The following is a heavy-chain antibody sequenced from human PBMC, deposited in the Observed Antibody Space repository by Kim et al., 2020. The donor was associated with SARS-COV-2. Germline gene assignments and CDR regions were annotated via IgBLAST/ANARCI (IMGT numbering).Heavy chain of an antibody. D-gene: IGHD6-19*01. CDR1: GFTFSSYD. CDR2: IGTAGDT. Sequence: GGSLRLSCAASGFTFSSYDMHWVRQATGKGLEWVSAIGTAGDTYYPGSVKGRFTISRENAKNSLYLQMNSLRAGDTAVYYCARSVGSGWYSDWFDPWGQGTLVTVSS. J-gene: IGHJ5*02. V-gene: IGHV3-13*01. CDR3: ARSVGSGWYSDWFDP.